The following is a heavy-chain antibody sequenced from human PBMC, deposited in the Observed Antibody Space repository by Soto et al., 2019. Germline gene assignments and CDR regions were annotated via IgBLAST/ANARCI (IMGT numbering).Heavy chain of an antibody. V-gene: IGHV3-9*01. D-gene: IGHD4-17*01. Sequence: EVQLVESGGGLVQPGRSLRLSCAASGFTCDDYAMHWVRQAPGKGLELVSGISWNSGSIGYADSVKGRFTLSRDNAKNCLYLQMQRLRAEETVLYYCAKDNSGDYISFLDVWGKWTTVTVSS. J-gene: IGHJ6*04. CDR2: ISWNSGSI. CDR1: GFTCDDYA. CDR3: AKDNSGDYISFLDV.